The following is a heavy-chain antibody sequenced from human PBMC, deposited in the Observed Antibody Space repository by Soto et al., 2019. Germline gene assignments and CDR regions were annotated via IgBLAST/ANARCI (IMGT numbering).Heavy chain of an antibody. V-gene: IGHV3-23*01. CDR1: GFTFGDSA. J-gene: IGHJ4*02. Sequence: EVQLLESGGGFVQPGGSLRLSCAASGFTFGDSAMTWVRQAPGKGLEWVSAITSTGSSTYYVDSVKGRFTISRDNSKNTLYLQINSLRVEDTAIYYCAKGAEGYVVSSLDYWGQGTLVTVSS. D-gene: IGHD5-12*01. CDR3: AKGAEGYVVSSLDY. CDR2: ITSTGSST.